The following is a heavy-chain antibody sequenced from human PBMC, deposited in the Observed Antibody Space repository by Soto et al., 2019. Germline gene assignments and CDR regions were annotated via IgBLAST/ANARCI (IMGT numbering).Heavy chain of an antibody. V-gene: IGHV4-34*01. Sequence: SETLSLTCAVYGGSFSGYYWSWIRQPPGKGLEWIREINHSGSTNYNPSLKSRVTISVDTSKNQFSLKLSSVTAADTAVYYCARGFRVGATHAPFYYYYYGMDVWGQGTTVTVSS. CDR1: GGSFSGYY. J-gene: IGHJ6*02. CDR3: ARGFRVGATHAPFYYYYYGMDV. CDR2: INHSGST. D-gene: IGHD1-26*01.